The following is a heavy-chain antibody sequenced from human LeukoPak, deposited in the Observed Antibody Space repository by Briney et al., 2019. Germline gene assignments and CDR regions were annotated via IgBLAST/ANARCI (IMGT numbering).Heavy chain of an antibody. D-gene: IGHD3-16*01. CDR1: GITVSSRY. J-gene: IGHJ5*02. V-gene: IGHV3-66*01. CDR2: IYSGGST. CDR3: ATDQVATVGPFGA. Sequence: GGSLRLSCAASGITVSSRYMSWVRQAPGKGLEWVSVIYSGGSTHYADSVQGRFAISRDNSKNTLYLQMQSLRAEGTAVYFCATDQVATVGPFGAWGQGTLVTVSS.